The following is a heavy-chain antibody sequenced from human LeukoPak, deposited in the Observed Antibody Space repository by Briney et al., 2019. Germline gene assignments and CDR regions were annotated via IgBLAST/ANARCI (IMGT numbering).Heavy chain of an antibody. D-gene: IGHD4-17*01. CDR1: GFTFSSYA. CDR2: IHYSGKT. CDR3: ARDYGDHRVDY. J-gene: IGHJ4*02. V-gene: IGHV4-39*06. Sequence: GSLRLSCAASGFTFSSYAMSWVRQPPGKGPEWIGTIHYSGKTYYNPSLKSRITISIDTSKKQFALKLSSVTAADTAVYYCARDYGDHRVDYWGQGTLVTVSS.